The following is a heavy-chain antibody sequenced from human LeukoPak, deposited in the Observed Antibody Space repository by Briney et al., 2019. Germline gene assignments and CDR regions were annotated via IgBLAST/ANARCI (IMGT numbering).Heavy chain of an antibody. V-gene: IGHV4-61*01. J-gene: IGHJ2*01. CDR1: GGSVSSGSYY. Sequence: PSETLSLTCTVSGGSVSSGSYYWSWIRQPPGKGLEWIGYIYYSGSTNYNPSLKSRVTISVDTSKNQFSLKLSSVTAADTAVYYCAREDSSGYYYAPPWYFDLWGRGTLVTVSS. D-gene: IGHD3-22*01. CDR3: AREDSSGYYYAPPWYFDL. CDR2: IYYSGST.